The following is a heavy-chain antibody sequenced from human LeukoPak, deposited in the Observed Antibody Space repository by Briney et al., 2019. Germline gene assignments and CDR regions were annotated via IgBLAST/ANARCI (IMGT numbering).Heavy chain of an antibody. CDR2: ISAYNGNT. CDR1: GYTFTSYG. V-gene: IGHV1-18*01. D-gene: IGHD6-19*01. J-gene: IGHJ6*03. CDR3: ARDPYSSGWTSLSYYYYYYMDV. Sequence: AASVKVSCKASGYTFTSYGISWVRQAPGQGLEWMGWISAYNGNTNYAQKLQGRVTMTTDTSTSTAYMELRSLRSDDTAVYYCARDPYSSGWTSLSYYYYYYMDVWGKGTTVTVSS.